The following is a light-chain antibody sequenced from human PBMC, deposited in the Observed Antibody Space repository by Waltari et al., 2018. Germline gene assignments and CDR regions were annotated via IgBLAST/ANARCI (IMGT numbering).Light chain of an antibody. CDR2: GSS. CDR1: GSNIGAGYD. V-gene: IGLV1-40*01. CDR3: QSYDITLRVV. Sequence: QSVLTQPPSVSGAPGQRVTIPCTGSGSNIGAGYDVHWYKQVPRAAPKLLIYGSSSRPLGVPDRFFGSTSGTSASLAIIGLQAEDEADYYCQSYDITLRVVFGGGTKLTVL. J-gene: IGLJ3*02.